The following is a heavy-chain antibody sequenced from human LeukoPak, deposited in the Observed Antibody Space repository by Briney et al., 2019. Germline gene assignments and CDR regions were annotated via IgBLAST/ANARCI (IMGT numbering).Heavy chain of an antibody. CDR3: SRVGYNGSLYDVFDI. Sequence: ASETLSLTCTVSGVSISSDSNHWGWIRQPAGKGLEWIGRIYTSGSTEYNPTLKSRFTISADTSKNQFSLKLSSVTAAVTAGYYCSRVGYNGSLYDVFDIWGQGTIVTVSS. CDR1: GVSISSDSNH. CDR2: IYTSGST. J-gene: IGHJ3*02. D-gene: IGHD1-26*01. V-gene: IGHV4-61*02.